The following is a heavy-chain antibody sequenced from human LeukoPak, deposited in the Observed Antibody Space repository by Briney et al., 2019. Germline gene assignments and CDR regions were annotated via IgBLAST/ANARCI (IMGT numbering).Heavy chain of an antibody. J-gene: IGHJ4*02. V-gene: IGHV3-30*18. D-gene: IGHD6-13*01. Sequence: GGPLRLSCAASGFAFSSYGMHWVRQAPGKGLEWVAVISYDGSNKYYADSVKGRFTISRDNSKNTLYLQMNSLRAEDTAVYYCAKDHIRYSSSWPPDYWGQGTLVTVSS. CDR2: ISYDGSNK. CDR1: GFAFSSYG. CDR3: AKDHIRYSSSWPPDY.